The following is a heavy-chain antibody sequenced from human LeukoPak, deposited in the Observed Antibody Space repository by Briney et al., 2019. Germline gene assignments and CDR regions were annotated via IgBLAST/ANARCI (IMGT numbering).Heavy chain of an antibody. D-gene: IGHD6-13*01. J-gene: IGHJ5*02. CDR3: ARGGIAAAESNWFDP. Sequence: SETLSLTCAVYGGSFSGYYWSWIRQPPGKGLEWIGEINHSGSTNYNPSLKSRVTISVDTSKNQFSLKLSSVTAADTAVYYCARGGIAAAESNWFDPWGQGTLVTVSS. V-gene: IGHV4-34*01. CDR2: INHSGST. CDR1: GGSFSGYY.